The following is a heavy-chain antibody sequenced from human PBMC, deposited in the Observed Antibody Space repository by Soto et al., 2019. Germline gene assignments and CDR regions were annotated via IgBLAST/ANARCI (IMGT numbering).Heavy chain of an antibody. D-gene: IGHD3-3*01. Sequence: GGSLRLSCAASGFTFSSYAMHWVRQAPGKGLEWVAVISYDGSNKYYADSVKGRFTISRDNSKNTLYLQMNSLRAEDTAVYYCARDRDLSITIFGVVSSRRILGGAFDIWRQRTMVTVSS. V-gene: IGHV3-30-3*01. CDR3: ARDRDLSITIFGVVSSRRILGGAFDI. CDR1: GFTFSSYA. J-gene: IGHJ3*02. CDR2: ISYDGSNK.